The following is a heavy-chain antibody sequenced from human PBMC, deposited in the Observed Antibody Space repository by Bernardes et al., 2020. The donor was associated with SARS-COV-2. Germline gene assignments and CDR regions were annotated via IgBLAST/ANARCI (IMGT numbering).Heavy chain of an antibody. V-gene: IGHV3-9*01. CDR3: AKGRWGSFEGSWFDS. CDR2: IGWNSGRI. Sequence: GGSLRLSCVASGFTFDDYAMHWVRQAPGKGLEWVSGIGWNSGRIGYADSVKGRFTISRDNAKNSLYLHVNSLRAEDTALYYCAKGRWGSFEGSWFDSWGQGTLVTATS. J-gene: IGHJ5*01. D-gene: IGHD2-21*01. CDR1: GFTFDDYA.